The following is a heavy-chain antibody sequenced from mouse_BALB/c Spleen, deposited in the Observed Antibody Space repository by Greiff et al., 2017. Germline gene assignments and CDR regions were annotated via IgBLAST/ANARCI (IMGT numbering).Heavy chain of an antibody. CDR3: ARKSLTTVVDYFDY. CDR2: IDPYYGGT. J-gene: IGHJ2*01. Sequence: VQLQQSGPELEKPGASVKISCKASGYSFTGYNMNWVKQSNGKSLEWIGNIDPYYGGTSYNQKFKGKATLTVDKSSSPAYLQLKSLTSEDAAVYYCARKSLTTVVDYFDYWGQGTTLTVSS. D-gene: IGHD1-1*01. V-gene: IGHV1-39*01. CDR1: GYSFTGYN.